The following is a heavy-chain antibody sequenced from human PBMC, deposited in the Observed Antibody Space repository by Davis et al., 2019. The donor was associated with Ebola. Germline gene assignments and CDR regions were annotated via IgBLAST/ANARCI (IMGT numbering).Heavy chain of an antibody. CDR1: GFTFSSYW. V-gene: IGHV3-74*01. CDR3: ARGWELPRIYFDY. D-gene: IGHD1-26*01. CDR2: INSDGSST. J-gene: IGHJ4*02. Sequence: PGGSLRLSCAASGFTFSSYWMHWVRQAPGKGLVWVSRINSDGSSTSYADSVKGRFTISRDNAKNTLYLQMNSLRAEDTAVYYCARGWELPRIYFDYWGQGTLVTVSS.